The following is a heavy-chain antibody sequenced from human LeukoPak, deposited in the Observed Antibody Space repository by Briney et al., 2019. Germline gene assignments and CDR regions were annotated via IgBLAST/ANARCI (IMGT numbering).Heavy chain of an antibody. CDR2: IYHSGST. CDR1: GGSISTYC. CDR3: ARVGGTNYYYYGMDV. V-gene: IGHV4-59*01. D-gene: IGHD2-2*01. J-gene: IGHJ6*02. Sequence: SETLSLTCTVSGGSISTYCWNWIRQPPGKGLEWIGYIYHSGSTNYNPSLQSRVTISVDTSKNQFSLNLTSVTAADTAVYYCARVGGTNYYYYGMDVWGQGTTVTVSS.